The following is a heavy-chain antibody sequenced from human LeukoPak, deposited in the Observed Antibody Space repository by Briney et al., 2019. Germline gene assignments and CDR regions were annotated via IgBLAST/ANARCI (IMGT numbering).Heavy chain of an antibody. CDR3: ARASNSSGWDEFDY. D-gene: IGHD6-19*01. J-gene: IGHJ4*02. Sequence: AGGSLRLSCAASGFTFSSYEMNWVRQAPGKGLEWVSYISSSDSTIYYADSVKGRFTISRDNAKNSLYLQMNSLRAEDTGVYYCARASNSSGWDEFDYWGQGALVSVSS. V-gene: IGHV3-48*03. CDR2: ISSSDSTI. CDR1: GFTFSSYE.